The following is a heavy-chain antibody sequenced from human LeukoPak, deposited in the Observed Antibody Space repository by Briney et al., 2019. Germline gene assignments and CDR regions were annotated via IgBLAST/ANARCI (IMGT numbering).Heavy chain of an antibody. V-gene: IGHV1-18*01. CDR3: ARDKSLNYYDSSGYYYDY. D-gene: IGHD3-22*01. CDR1: GYTFTNYG. J-gene: IGHJ4*02. CDR2: ISAYNGNT. Sequence: ASVKVSCKASGYTFTNYGISWVRQALGQGLEWMGWISAYNGNTNYAQKLQGRVTMTTDTSTSTAYMELRSLRSDDTAVYYCARDKSLNYYDSSGYYYDYWGQGTLVTVSS.